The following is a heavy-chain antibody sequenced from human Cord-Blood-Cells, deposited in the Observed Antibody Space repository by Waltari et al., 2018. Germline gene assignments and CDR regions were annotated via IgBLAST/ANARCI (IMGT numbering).Heavy chain of an antibody. CDR3: AKDTTERRQTYYDFWSGYPLFDY. Sequence: EVQLVESGGGLVQPGGYLRLSCAASGFTFSSYAMSWVRQAPGKGLEWVSAISGSGGSTYYADSVKGRFTISRDNSKNTLYLQMNSLRAEDTAVYYCAKDTTERRQTYYDFWSGYPLFDYWGQGTLVTVSS. J-gene: IGHJ4*02. D-gene: IGHD3-3*01. CDR1: GFTFSSYA. CDR2: ISGSGGST. V-gene: IGHV3-23*04.